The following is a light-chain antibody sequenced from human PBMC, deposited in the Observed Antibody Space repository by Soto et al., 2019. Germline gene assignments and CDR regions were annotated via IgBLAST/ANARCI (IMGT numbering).Light chain of an antibody. CDR2: GAS. CDR3: QQYEAVVT. J-gene: IGKJ1*01. Sequence: IVLTQSPGTLSLSPGESATLSCRASQSLTNNYFAWYQQKPGRALRLLIDGASTRATGIPDRSSGSGSGTDFTLTISRLEPEDVAVYYCQQYEAVVTFGQGTKVDIK. CDR1: QSLTNNY. V-gene: IGKV3-20*01.